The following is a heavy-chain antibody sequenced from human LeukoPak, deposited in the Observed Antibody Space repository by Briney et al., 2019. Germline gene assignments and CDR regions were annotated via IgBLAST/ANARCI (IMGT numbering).Heavy chain of an antibody. Sequence: PGGSLRLSCEASGLSLSNYPMHWVRQAPGKGLEWITLITYDGAFDGGKTYYADSVKGRFTVSRDNSKNTLYLQMNSLRAEDTAVYYCASPAEWNYYYYGMDVWGQGTTVTVSS. V-gene: IGHV3-30*01. CDR2: ITYDGAFDGGKT. D-gene: IGHD3-3*01. CDR3: ASPAEWNYYYYGMDV. CDR1: GLSLSNYP. J-gene: IGHJ6*02.